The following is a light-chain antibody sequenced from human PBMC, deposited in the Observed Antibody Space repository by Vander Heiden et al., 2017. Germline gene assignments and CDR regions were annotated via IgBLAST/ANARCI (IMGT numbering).Light chain of an antibody. CDR3: QQYDNVPYT. CDR2: DAS. CDR1: QDISNH. J-gene: IGKJ2*01. V-gene: IGKV1-33*01. Sequence: DIQMNQPPSSLSASVGDRVTITCQASQDISNHLNWYQQKPGKAPKVLIYDASNLETGVPSRVSGSGSGAYFTFTISSLQPEDIGTYYCQQYDNVPYTFGQGTKLEIK.